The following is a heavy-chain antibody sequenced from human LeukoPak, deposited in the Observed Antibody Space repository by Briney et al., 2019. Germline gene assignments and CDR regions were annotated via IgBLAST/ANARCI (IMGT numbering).Heavy chain of an antibody. V-gene: IGHV1-24*01. CDR1: GYTLTELS. Sequence: ASVKVSCKVSGYTLTELSMHWVRQAPGKGLEWMGGFDPEDGETIYAQKFQGRVTMTVDTSTDTAYMELSSLRSEDTAVYYCATGDDSSGYYYWGQGTLVTVSS. CDR2: FDPEDGET. D-gene: IGHD3-22*01. J-gene: IGHJ4*02. CDR3: ATGDDSSGYYY.